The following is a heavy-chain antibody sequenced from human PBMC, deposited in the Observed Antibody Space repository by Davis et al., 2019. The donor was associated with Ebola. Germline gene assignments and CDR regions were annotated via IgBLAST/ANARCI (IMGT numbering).Heavy chain of an antibody. V-gene: IGHV1-18*01. Sequence: ASVKVSCKTSGYIFSTYGISWVRQAPGQGLEWMGWINTNKGDTKFTQRFQGRVAMTTDTSTNTAYMELSSLRSDDTAVYYCTRPEVSGLSLDPWGQGTLVTVSS. D-gene: IGHD3/OR15-3a*01. CDR1: GYIFSTYG. J-gene: IGHJ5*02. CDR2: INTNKGDT. CDR3: TRPEVSGLSLDP.